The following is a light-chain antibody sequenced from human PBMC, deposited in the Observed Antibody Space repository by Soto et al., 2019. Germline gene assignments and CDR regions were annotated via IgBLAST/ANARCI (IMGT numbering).Light chain of an antibody. J-gene: IGLJ2*01. V-gene: IGLV2-8*01. CDR3: SSYGGYNNVI. Sequence: QSALTQPPSASGPPGQSVTISCTGTSSDVGGYNYVSWYQQHPDKAPKLIIYEVSKRPSGVPDRFSGSKSGNTASLTVSGLQAEDEADYYCSSYGGYNNVIFGGGTKVTVL. CDR2: EVS. CDR1: SSDVGGYNY.